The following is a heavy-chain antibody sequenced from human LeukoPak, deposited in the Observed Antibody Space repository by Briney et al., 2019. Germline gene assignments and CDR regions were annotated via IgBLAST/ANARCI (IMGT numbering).Heavy chain of an antibody. Sequence: SETLSLTCSVSGGSISTYYWSWIRQPPGKGLEWIGYIYYSGSTNYNPSLKSRVTISIDTSKNQFSLKLSSVTAADTAVYYCANSANYGGNSGYFDYWGQGTLVTVSS. CDR1: GGSISTYY. J-gene: IGHJ4*02. CDR2: IYYSGST. CDR3: ANSANYGGNSGYFDY. V-gene: IGHV4-59*08. D-gene: IGHD4-23*01.